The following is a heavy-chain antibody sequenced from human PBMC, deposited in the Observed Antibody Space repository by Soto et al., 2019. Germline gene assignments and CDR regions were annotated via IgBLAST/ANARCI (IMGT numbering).Heavy chain of an antibody. CDR2: MNPNSGNT. J-gene: IGHJ4*02. D-gene: IGHD2-2*02. Sequence: ASVKVSCKASGYTFTSYDINWVRQATGQGLEWMGWMNPNSGNTGYAQKFQGRVTMTRNTSISTAYMDLSSLRSEDTAVYYCARIFYCSSTICYRGGVPYWGQGTLVTVSS. CDR3: ARIFYCSSTICYRGGVPY. V-gene: IGHV1-8*01. CDR1: GYTFTSYD.